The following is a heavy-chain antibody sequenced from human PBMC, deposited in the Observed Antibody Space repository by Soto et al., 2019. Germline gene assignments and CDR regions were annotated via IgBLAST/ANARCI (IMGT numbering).Heavy chain of an antibody. CDR2: INPVESEK. CDR3: ARDPAWGSLDY. J-gene: IGHJ4*02. D-gene: IGHD7-27*01. CDR1: VFTFSNSW. V-gene: IGHV3-7*01. Sequence: EVQLVESGGGLVQPGGSLRLSCAASVFTFSNSWMSWVRQAPGKGLEWVADINPVESEKYYVDSVKGRFTVSRDNAKNSLYLQMNSLRVEDTALYYCARDPAWGSLDYWGLGTLVTVSS.